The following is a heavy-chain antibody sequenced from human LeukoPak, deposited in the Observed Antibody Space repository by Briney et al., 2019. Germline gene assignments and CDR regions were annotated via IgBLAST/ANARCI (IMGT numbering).Heavy chain of an antibody. CDR3: AKRGGTESFYYYYYMDV. D-gene: IGHD2-15*01. CDR1: GFTFSSYD. V-gene: IGHV3-23*01. CDR2: ISRSGGTT. J-gene: IGHJ6*03. Sequence: PGGSLRLSCAASGFTFSSYDMTWVRQTPGKGLEGVALISRSGGTTYYADSVKGRFTISRDNSKNILYLQMNSLRAEDTAEYYCAKRGGTESFYYYYYMDVWGKGTTVTVSS.